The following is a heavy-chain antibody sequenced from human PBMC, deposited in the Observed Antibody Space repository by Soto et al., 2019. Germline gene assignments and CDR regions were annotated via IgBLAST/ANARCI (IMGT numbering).Heavy chain of an antibody. D-gene: IGHD6-25*01. V-gene: IGHV4-39*07. CDR1: GVSISSISYY. J-gene: IGHJ3*02. CDR2: IYYSGST. CDR3: ARDLAAPDALEI. Sequence: SETLPLTCTVSGVSISSISYYWGWIRQPPGKGLEWIGSIYYSGSTYYNPSLKSRVTISVDTSKNQFSLKLSSVTAAETAVEYCARDLAAPDALEIWGQGKRVTFSS.